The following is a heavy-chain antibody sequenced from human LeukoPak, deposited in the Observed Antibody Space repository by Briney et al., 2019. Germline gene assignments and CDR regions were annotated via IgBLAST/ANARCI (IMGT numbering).Heavy chain of an antibody. V-gene: IGHV3-21*01. D-gene: IGHD1-26*01. CDR1: GFSFSSYW. J-gene: IGHJ4*02. CDR2: ISSSSSYI. Sequence: GGSLRLSCAASGFSFSSYWMHWVRQAPGKGLEWVSSISSSSSYIYYADSVKGRFTISRDNAKNSLYLQMNSLRAEDTAVYYCASGGSYFDYWGQGTLVTVSS. CDR3: ASGGSYFDY.